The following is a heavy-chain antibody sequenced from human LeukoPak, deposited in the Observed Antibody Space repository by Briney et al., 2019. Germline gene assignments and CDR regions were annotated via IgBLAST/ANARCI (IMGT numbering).Heavy chain of an antibody. CDR3: ARGGNDITMIVVVISPFDY. Sequence: GGSLRLSCAASGFTFSSYSMNWVRQTPGKGLEWVSSISSSSSYIYYADSVKDRFTISRDNAKNSLYLQMNSLRAEDTAVYYCARGGNDITMIVVVISPFDYWGQGTLVTVSS. D-gene: IGHD3-22*01. CDR1: GFTFSSYS. J-gene: IGHJ4*02. CDR2: ISSSSSYI. V-gene: IGHV3-21*01.